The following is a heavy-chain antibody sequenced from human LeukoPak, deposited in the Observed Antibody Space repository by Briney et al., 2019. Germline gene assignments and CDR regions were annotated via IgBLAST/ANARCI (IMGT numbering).Heavy chain of an antibody. V-gene: IGHV3-48*01. D-gene: IGHD2-2*01. CDR3: ARAGSSTSPWYFDY. CDR1: GFTFSSYS. J-gene: IGHJ4*02. CDR2: ISSSSSTI. Sequence: GGSLRLSCAASGFTFSSYSMNWVRQAPGKGLEWVSYISSSSSTIYYADSVKGRFTISRDNAKNSLYLQMNSLRAEDTAVYYCARAGSSTSPWYFDYWGQGTLVTVSS.